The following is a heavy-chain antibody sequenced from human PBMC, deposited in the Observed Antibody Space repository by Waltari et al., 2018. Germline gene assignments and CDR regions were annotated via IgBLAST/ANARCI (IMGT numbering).Heavy chain of an antibody. CDR1: AGSFSGYY. V-gene: IGHV4-34*01. Sequence: QVQLQQWGAGLLKPSETLSLTCAVYAGSFSGYYWSWIRQPPGKGLEWIVEIDHSGGTNYNPSLQSRVTISADTSKRRFSLTLRSMTAADTAVYYCTRGRRHRAASRNYYYMDVWGKGTTVTVSS. J-gene: IGHJ6*03. CDR3: TRGRRHRAASRNYYYMDV. D-gene: IGHD6-13*01. CDR2: IDHSGGT.